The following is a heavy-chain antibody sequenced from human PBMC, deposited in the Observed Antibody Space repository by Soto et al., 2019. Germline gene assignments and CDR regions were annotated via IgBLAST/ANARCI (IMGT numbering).Heavy chain of an antibody. Sequence: ASVKVSCKASGFTFTSSAVQWVRQARGQRLEWIGWIVVGSGNTNYAQKFQERVTITRDMSTSTAYMELSSLRSEDTAVYYCAADSPPVGGGSYTYGMDVWGQGTTVTVSS. J-gene: IGHJ6*02. CDR1: GFTFTSSA. CDR3: AADSPPVGGGSYTYGMDV. V-gene: IGHV1-58*01. CDR2: IVVGSGNT. D-gene: IGHD2-15*01.